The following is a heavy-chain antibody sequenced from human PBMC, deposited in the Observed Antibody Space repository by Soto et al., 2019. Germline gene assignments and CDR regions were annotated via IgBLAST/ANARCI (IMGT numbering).Heavy chain of an antibody. V-gene: IGHV1-69*01. CDR1: GGTFSSYA. CDR2: IIPIFGTA. Sequence: QVQLVQSGAEVKKPGSSVKVSCKASGGTFSSYAISWVRQAPGQGLEWMGGIIPIFGTANYEQKFQGRDTITAEESTSTAYMALSSLRSEDTAVYYCARDRGDGGFDYWGQGTLVTVSS. D-gene: IGHD3-16*01. CDR3: ARDRGDGGFDY. J-gene: IGHJ4*02.